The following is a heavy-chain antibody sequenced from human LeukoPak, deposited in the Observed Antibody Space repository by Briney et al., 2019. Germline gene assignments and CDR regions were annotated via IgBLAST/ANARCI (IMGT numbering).Heavy chain of an antibody. J-gene: IGHJ3*02. CDR3: AREALSIVGATIDAFDI. CDR1: GYTFTSYG. Sequence: ASVKVSCKASGYTFTSYGISWVRQAPGQGLEWMGWISAYNGNTNYAQKLQGRVTMTTDTSTSTAYMELRSLRSDDTAVYYCAREALSIVGATIDAFDIWGQGTMVTVSS. CDR2: ISAYNGNT. D-gene: IGHD1-26*01. V-gene: IGHV1-18*01.